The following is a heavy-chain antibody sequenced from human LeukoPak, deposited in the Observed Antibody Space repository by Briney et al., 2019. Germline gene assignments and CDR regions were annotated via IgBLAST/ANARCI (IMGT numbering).Heavy chain of an antibody. J-gene: IGHJ4*02. V-gene: IGHV4-39*06. Sequence: PSETLSLTCTVSGGSISSSSYYWGWIRQPPGKGLEWIGSIYYSGSTYYNPSLKSRVTISGDASKNQFPLKLTSVTAADTAVYYCARGWYGDYAINDWGQGTLVTVSS. CDR1: GGSISSSSYY. CDR2: IYYSGST. D-gene: IGHD4-17*01. CDR3: ARGWYGDYAIND.